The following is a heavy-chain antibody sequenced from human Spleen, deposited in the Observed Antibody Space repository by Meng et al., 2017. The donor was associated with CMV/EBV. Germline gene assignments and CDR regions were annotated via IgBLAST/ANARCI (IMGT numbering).Heavy chain of an antibody. V-gene: IGHV3-43*01. CDR3: AKEMGFCSGASCFPPDY. J-gene: IGHJ4*02. CDR2: NTWDGGRT. Sequence: LDDYTLHWVRQVPGKGLEWVSLNTWDGGRTDYADSVRGRFNVSRDNSKTSLFLHMKSLRTEDTAFYYCAKEMGFCSGASCFPPDYWGQGTLVTVSS. D-gene: IGHD2-15*01. CDR1: LDDYT.